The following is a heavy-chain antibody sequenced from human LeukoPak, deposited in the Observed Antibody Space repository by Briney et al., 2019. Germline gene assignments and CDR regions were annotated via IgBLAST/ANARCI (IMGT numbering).Heavy chain of an antibody. CDR2: ISAYNGNT. D-gene: IGHD3-22*01. J-gene: IGHJ4*02. CDR3: ARVRGYYDSSGYYGHGDY. V-gene: IGHV1-18*04. CDR1: GYTFTGCY. Sequence: ASVKVSCKASGYTFTGCYMHWVRQAPGQGLEWMGWISAYNGNTNYAQKFQGKVTMTTDTSTSTAYMELRSLRSDDTAVYYCARVRGYYDSSGYYGHGDYWGQGTLVTVSS.